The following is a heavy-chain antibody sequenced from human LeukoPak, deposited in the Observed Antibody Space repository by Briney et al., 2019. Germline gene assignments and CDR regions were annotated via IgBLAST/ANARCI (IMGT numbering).Heavy chain of an antibody. CDR2: IYYSGST. CDR3: ARDQGGNVFDY. J-gene: IGHJ4*02. D-gene: IGHD4-23*01. Sequence: PSETLSLTCTVSGGSISSGGYYWSWIRQHPGTGLEWIGYIYYSGSTYYNPSLKSRVTISVDTSKNQFSLKLSSVTAADTAVYYCARDQGGNVFDYWGQGTLVTVSS. CDR1: GGSISSGGYY. V-gene: IGHV4-31*03.